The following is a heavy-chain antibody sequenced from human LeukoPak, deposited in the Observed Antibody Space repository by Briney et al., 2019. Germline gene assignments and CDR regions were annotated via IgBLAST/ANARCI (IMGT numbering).Heavy chain of an antibody. J-gene: IGHJ4*02. CDR1: GGTFNSYA. D-gene: IGHD6-13*01. CDR2: IIPIFGKA. CDR3: ASSGYSSSWYYFDY. Sequence: SVKVSCKASGGTFNSYAISWVRQAPGQGGEWRGGIIPIFGKANYAQKFQGRVTITADESTSTAYMELSSLRSEDTAVYYCASSGYSSSWYYFDYWGQGTLVTVSS. V-gene: IGHV1-69*01.